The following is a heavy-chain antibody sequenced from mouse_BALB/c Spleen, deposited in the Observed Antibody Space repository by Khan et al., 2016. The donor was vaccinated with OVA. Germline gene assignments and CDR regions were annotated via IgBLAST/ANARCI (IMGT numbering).Heavy chain of an antibody. J-gene: IGHJ2*01. CDR3: ARSVTITTVVATDFDY. CDR1: GYSITSDYA. V-gene: IGHV3-2*02. CDR2: ISYSGRT. D-gene: IGHD1-1*01. Sequence: EVQLVESGPGLVKPSQSLSLTCTVTGYSITSDYAWNWIRQFPGNKLEWMGYISYSGRTSYNPSLKSRISITRDTSTNQFFLQVNSVTTEDTATYCCARSVTITTVVATDFDYWGQGTTLTVSS.